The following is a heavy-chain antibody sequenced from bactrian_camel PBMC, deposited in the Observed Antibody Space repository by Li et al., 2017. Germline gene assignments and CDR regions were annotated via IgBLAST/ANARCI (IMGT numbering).Heavy chain of an antibody. D-gene: IGHD2*01. V-gene: IGHV3S55*01. CDR1: DDTIGRYC. J-gene: IGHJ4*01. Sequence: HVQLVESGGGSVQVGGSLRLSSVASDDTIGRYCMGWFRQIPDKEREAVAGIESDGSTSYANSVKGRFTISQDSARNTLYLQMDSLKPEDTALYYCAASGGRTYCSRAYYYLAPPPEFGIRGQGTQVTVS. CDR3: AASGGRTYCSRAYYYLAPPPEFGI. CDR2: IESDGST.